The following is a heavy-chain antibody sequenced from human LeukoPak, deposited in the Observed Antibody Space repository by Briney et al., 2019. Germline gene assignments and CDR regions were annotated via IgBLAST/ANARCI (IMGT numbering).Heavy chain of an antibody. J-gene: IGHJ5*02. CDR1: GYTFTSYY. CDR3: AREVAAAAQVFDP. CDR2: INPSGGST. D-gene: IGHD6-13*01. V-gene: IGHV1-46*01. Sequence: ASVKVTCKASGYTFTSYYMHWVRQAPGQGLEWMGIINPSGGSTSYAQKFQGRVTMTRDTSTSTVYMELGSLRSEDTAVYYCAREVAAAAQVFDPWGQGTLVTVSS.